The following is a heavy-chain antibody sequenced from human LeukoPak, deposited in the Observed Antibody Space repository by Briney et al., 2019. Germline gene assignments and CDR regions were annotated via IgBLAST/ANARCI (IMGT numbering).Heavy chain of an antibody. D-gene: IGHD3-10*01. CDR1: GYTFTSYG. V-gene: IGHV1-18*01. Sequence: ASVKVSCKASGYTFTSYGINWVRQAPGQGLEWMGWISAYNGDTNYAQKLQGRVTMTTDTSTSTAYMELSSLRSEDTAVYYCARAHPPYGSGPNWFDPWGQGTLVTVSS. CDR2: ISAYNGDT. CDR3: ARAHPPYGSGPNWFDP. J-gene: IGHJ5*02.